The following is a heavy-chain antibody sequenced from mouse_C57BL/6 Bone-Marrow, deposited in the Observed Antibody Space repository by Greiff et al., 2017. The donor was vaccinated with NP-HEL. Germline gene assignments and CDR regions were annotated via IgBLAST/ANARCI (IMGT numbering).Heavy chain of an antibody. D-gene: IGHD1-1*01. J-gene: IGHJ3*01. Sequence: EVQVVESGGGLVKPGGSLKLSCAASGFTFSSYTMSWVRQTPEKRLVWVATISGGGGNTYYPDSVKGRFTISRDNAKNTLYLQMSRLRSEDTALYYCARHGDGSAWFAYWGQGTLVTVSA. V-gene: IGHV5-9*01. CDR3: ARHGDGSAWFAY. CDR2: ISGGGGNT. CDR1: GFTFSSYT.